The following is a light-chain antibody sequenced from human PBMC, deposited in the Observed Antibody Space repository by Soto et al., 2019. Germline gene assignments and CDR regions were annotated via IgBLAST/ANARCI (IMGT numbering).Light chain of an antibody. V-gene: IGKV3-11*01. Sequence: EIVLTQSPATLSLSPGQRATLSCRASQSVSGDLAWFQQKPGQAPRLLISDTYNGATGLPARFSGSGSGTDCTLTISSLEPEDFAVYYCQQRNTWPWTLGQGTKVEIK. CDR2: DTY. CDR1: QSVSGD. CDR3: QQRNTWPWT. J-gene: IGKJ1*01.